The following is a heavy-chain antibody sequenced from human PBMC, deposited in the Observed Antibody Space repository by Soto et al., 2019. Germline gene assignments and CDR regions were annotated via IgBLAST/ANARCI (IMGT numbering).Heavy chain of an antibody. V-gene: IGHV3-48*01. D-gene: IGHD3-22*01. J-gene: IGHJ3*01. CDR1: GVTFRNYG. CDR3: ARDQLYYNDISGRPLNAFDV. CDR2: IGIGSSTK. Sequence: PWVLLRLSCAASGVTFRNYGMNWVRQAPGKGLEWVSYIGIGSSTKYYADSVKGRFTISRDNAKNSLYLQMNSLRAEDTAVYYCARDQLYYNDISGRPLNAFDVWGQGTMVTVSS.